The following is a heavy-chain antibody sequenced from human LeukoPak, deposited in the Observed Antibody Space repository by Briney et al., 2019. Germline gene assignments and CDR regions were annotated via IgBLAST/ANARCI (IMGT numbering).Heavy chain of an antibody. CDR3: ARVSYYYGLGSYLVDY. CDR1: GGSISSYY. CDR2: IYTSGST. Sequence: SETLSLTCTVSGGSISSYYWSWIRQPAGKGLEWIGRIYTSGSTNYNPSLKSRVTMSVDTSKNQFSLKLSSVTAADTAVYYCARVSYYYGLGSYLVDYWGQGTLVTVSS. J-gene: IGHJ4*02. V-gene: IGHV4-4*07. D-gene: IGHD3-10*01.